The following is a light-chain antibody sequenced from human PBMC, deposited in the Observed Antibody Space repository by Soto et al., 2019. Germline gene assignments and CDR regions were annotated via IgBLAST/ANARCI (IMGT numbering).Light chain of an antibody. CDR1: QSITTTS. J-gene: IGKJ2*01. CDR2: GAS. CDR3: QHYGSLPPYN. Sequence: EIVLTQSPATLSLSPGERVTLSCAASQSITTTSMAWYQHKPGLAPRLLVYGASRRATSIPDRFSGSGSGTDFTLTISRLEPEDFAVYYCQHYGSLPPYNFGRGTKVEIK. V-gene: IGKV3D-20*01.